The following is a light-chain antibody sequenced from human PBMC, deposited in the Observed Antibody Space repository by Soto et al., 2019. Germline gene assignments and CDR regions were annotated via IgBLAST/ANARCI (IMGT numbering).Light chain of an antibody. Sequence: QSVLTQPPSASGTPGQRVTISCSGSSSNIGTIYVSWYQQLPGTAPKLLIYSNNQRPSGIPDRFSGSKSGTSASLGISGLRSEDEADYYCAAWDDSLSGYVFGTGTKLTVL. V-gene: IGLV1-47*01. CDR3: AAWDDSLSGYV. CDR2: SNN. J-gene: IGLJ1*01. CDR1: SSNIGTIY.